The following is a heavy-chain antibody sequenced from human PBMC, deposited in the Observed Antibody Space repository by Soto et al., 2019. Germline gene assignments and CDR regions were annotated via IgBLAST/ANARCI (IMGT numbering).Heavy chain of an antibody. CDR1: GFTFSSYA. J-gene: IGHJ4*02. Sequence: GGSLRLSCAASGFTFSSYAMSWVRQAPGKGLEWVSAISGSGGSTYYADSVKGRFTISRDNSKNTLYLQMNSLRAEDTAVYYCAKDPGYSYGPYYFDYWGQGTLVTVSS. CDR3: AKDPGYSYGPYYFDY. V-gene: IGHV3-23*01. CDR2: ISGSGGST. D-gene: IGHD5-18*01.